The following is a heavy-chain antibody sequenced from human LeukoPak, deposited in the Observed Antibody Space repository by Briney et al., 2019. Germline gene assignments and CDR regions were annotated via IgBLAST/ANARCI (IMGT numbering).Heavy chain of an antibody. J-gene: IGHJ5*02. CDR2: IYYSGST. CDR1: GGSFSGYY. CDR3: ARERIVVVPAAIPYNWFDP. Sequence: SGTLSLTCAVYGGSFSGYYWSWIRQPPGKGLEWIGYIYYSGSTNYNPSLKSRVTISVDTSKNQFSLKLSSVTAADTAVYYCARERIVVVPAAIPYNWFDPWGQGTLVTVSS. V-gene: IGHV4-59*01. D-gene: IGHD2-2*02.